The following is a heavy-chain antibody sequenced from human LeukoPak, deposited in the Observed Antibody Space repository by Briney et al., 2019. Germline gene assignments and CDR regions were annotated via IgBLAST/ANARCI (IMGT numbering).Heavy chain of an antibody. J-gene: IGHJ4*02. Sequence: GGSPRLSCAASGFTFSSYGMNWVRQAPGKGLEWVSSISSSSSYIYYADSVKGRFTIPRDNAKTSLYPQMNSLRAEDTAVYYCSTESSFPDYYWGQLTLVTFSS. CDR1: GFTFSSYG. CDR3: STESSFPDYY. D-gene: IGHD2-21*02. V-gene: IGHV3-21*01. CDR2: ISSSSSYI.